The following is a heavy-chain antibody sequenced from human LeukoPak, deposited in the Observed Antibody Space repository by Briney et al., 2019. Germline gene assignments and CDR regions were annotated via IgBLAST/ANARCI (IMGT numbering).Heavy chain of an antibody. J-gene: IGHJ4*02. Sequence: PGRSLRLSCAASGFTFSSYGMHWVRQAPGKGLEWVAVIWYDGSNKYYADSVKGRFTISRDNSKNTLYLQMNSLRAEDTAVYYCARGRRWGSSSSKGQYYFDYWGQGTPVTVSS. CDR1: GFTFSSYG. CDR2: IWYDGSNK. CDR3: ARGRRWGSSSSKGQYYFDY. D-gene: IGHD6-6*01. V-gene: IGHV3-33*01.